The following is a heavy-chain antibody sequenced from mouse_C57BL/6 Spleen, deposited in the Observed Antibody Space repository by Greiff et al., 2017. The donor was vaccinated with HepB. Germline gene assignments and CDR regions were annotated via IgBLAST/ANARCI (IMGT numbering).Heavy chain of an antibody. Sequence: VQLQQSGPELVKPGASVKIPCKASGYTFTDYNMDWVKQSHGKSLEWIGDSNPNNGGTIYNQKFKGKATLTVDKSSSTAYMELRSLTSEDTAVYYCARDGSSYGGFDYWGQGTTLTVSS. V-gene: IGHV1-18*01. CDR1: GYTFTDYN. J-gene: IGHJ2*01. CDR3: ARDGSSYGGFDY. CDR2: SNPNNGGT. D-gene: IGHD1-1*01.